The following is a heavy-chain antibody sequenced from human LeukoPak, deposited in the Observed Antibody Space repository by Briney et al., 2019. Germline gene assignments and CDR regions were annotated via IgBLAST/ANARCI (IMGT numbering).Heavy chain of an antibody. Sequence: ASVKVSSKTSGYIFTTYGISWVRQAPGQGLEWTGWISAYIGNTNYAQKLQGRVTMTTDTSTNTAYMELRSLTSDDTAVYYCARAWDCSSTTCYVYFDCWGQGALVTVSS. CDR3: ARAWDCSSTTCYVYFDC. J-gene: IGHJ4*02. CDR1: GYIFTTYG. CDR2: ISAYIGNT. D-gene: IGHD2-2*01. V-gene: IGHV1-18*01.